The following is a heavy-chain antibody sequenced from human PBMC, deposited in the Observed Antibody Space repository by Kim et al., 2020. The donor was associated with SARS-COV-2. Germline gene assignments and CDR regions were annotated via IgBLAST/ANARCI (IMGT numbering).Heavy chain of an antibody. CDR2: T. D-gene: IGHD6-13*01. V-gene: IGHV4-39*01. Sequence: TYTNPSLKSRVTISVDTAKNQFSLKRSSVTAADTAVYYCARLGSSWFFDYWGQGTLVTVSS. CDR3: ARLGSSWFFDY. J-gene: IGHJ4*02.